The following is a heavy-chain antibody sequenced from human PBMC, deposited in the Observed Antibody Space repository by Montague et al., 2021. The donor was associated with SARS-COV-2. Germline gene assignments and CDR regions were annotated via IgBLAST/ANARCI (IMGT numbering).Heavy chain of an antibody. V-gene: IGHV3-74*01. CDR1: GFTFRSYW. J-gene: IGHJ4*02. CDR2: IKPDGTST. D-gene: IGHD3-10*01. CDR3: VRPLWFGDSDYYFDS. Sequence: RSLSLAASGFTFRSYWMHWVRQVPGRGLVWVSRIKPDGTSTNYAASVQGRFTISRDNAKNTLSLQMNNLRAEDTAIYYCVRPLWFGDSDYYFDSWGQGTLVTVSS.